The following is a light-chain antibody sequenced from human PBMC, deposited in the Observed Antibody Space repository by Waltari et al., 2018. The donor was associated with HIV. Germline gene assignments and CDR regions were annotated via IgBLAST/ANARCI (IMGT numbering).Light chain of an antibody. CDR2: GAS. J-gene: IGKJ2*01. CDR1: QSVDAM. V-gene: IGKV3-15*01. Sequence: EIVMTQSPVTLSVSQGERAPLSCRASQSVDAMIAGYQQKPGQAPRLLIYGASKRDTGVPVRFSGSGSGTEFTLTISSLQSEDYAVYYCQQYVDWPRTFGQGTKVEVK. CDR3: QQYVDWPRT.